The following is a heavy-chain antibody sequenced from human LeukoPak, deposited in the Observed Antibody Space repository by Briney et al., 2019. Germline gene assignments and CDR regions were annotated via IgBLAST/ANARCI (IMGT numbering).Heavy chain of an antibody. J-gene: IGHJ3*02. CDR3: TRHDRINDI. D-gene: IGHD3-10*01. CDR2: IRSKANSYAT. Sequence: PGGSLRLSCAASGFTFSSSAMHWVRQASGKGLEWVGRIRSKANSYATAYAASVKGRFTISRDDSKNTAYLQMNSLKTEDTAVYYCTRHDRINDIWGQGTMVTVSS. CDR1: GFTFSSSA. V-gene: IGHV3-73*01.